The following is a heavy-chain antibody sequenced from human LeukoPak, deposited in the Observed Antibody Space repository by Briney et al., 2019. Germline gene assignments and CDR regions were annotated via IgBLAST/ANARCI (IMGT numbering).Heavy chain of an antibody. J-gene: IGHJ4*02. D-gene: IGHD1-1*01. Sequence: GGSLRLSCAASEFTFSSYSMNWVRQAPGKGLVWVSRINSDGSSTSYADSVKGRFTISRDNAKNTLYLQMNSLRAEDTAVYYCARVTNWNDVGYWGQGTLVTVSS. CDR1: EFTFSSYS. V-gene: IGHV3-74*01. CDR2: INSDGSST. CDR3: ARVTNWNDVGY.